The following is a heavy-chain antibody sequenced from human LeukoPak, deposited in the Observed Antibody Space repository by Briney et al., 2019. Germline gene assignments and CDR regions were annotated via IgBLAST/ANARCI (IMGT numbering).Heavy chain of an antibody. V-gene: IGHV4-61*02. CDR1: GGSISSSSYY. J-gene: IGHJ4*02. CDR3: ARMYSGSYCDY. CDR2: IYTSGST. D-gene: IGHD1-26*01. Sequence: SETLSLTCTVSGGSISSSSYYWSWIRQPAGKGLEWIGRIYTSGSTNYNPSLKSRVTIAVDTSKNQFSLKLSSVTAADTAVYYCARMYSGSYCDYWGQGTLVTVSS.